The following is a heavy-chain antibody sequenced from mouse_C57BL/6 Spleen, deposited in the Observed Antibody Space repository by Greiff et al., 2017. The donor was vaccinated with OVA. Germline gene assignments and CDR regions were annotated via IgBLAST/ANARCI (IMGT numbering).Heavy chain of an antibody. CDR2: INPSNGGT. V-gene: IGHV1-53*01. CDR3: ARSGGFITTVVDYFDY. D-gene: IGHD1-1*01. CDR1: GYTFTSYW. J-gene: IGHJ2*01. Sequence: QVQLKESGTELVKPGASVKLSCKASGYTFTSYWMHWVKQRPGQGLEWIGNINPSNGGTNYNEKFKSKATLTVDKSSSTAYMQLSSLTSEDSAVYYCARSGGFITTVVDYFDYWGQGTTLTVSS.